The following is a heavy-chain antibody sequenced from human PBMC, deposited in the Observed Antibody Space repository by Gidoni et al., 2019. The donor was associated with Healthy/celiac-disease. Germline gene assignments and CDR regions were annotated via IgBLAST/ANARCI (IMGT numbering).Heavy chain of an antibody. Sequence: EVQLVQSGAEVKHPGESLKISCKGSGYSCTSYWIGWVRQMPGKGLEWMGLIYPGDSDTRYSPSFQGQVTISADKSISTAYLQWSSLKASDTAMYYCARHPSPLGELSFFDYWGQGTLVTVSS. CDR2: IYPGDSDT. V-gene: IGHV5-51*01. J-gene: IGHJ4*02. D-gene: IGHD3-16*02. CDR3: ARHPSPLGELSFFDY. CDR1: GYSCTSYW.